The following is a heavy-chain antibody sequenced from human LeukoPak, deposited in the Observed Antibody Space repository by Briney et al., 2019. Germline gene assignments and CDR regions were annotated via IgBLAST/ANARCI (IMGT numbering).Heavy chain of an antibody. D-gene: IGHD3-22*01. CDR1: GGSISSSSYY. Sequence: ETLSLTCTVSGGSISSSSYYWGWIRQPPGKGLEWVANIKQDGSEKYYVDSVKGRFTISRDNAKNSLYLQMNSLRAEDTAVYYCARDGDYDSSPGADYWGQGTLVTVSS. CDR2: IKQDGSEK. CDR3: ARDGDYDSSPGADY. V-gene: IGHV3-7*01. J-gene: IGHJ4*02.